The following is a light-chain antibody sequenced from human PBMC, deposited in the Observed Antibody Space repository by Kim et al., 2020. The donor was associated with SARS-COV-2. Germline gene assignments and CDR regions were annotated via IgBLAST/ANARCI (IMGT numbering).Light chain of an antibody. Sequence: SPGGGATLSCRASQSVSSNYLGWYQQRPGQAPRLLVYGASSRATGIPDRFSGSGSGTDFTLTISRLEPEDFAVYFCQQYGTSPWTFGQGTRVEIK. J-gene: IGKJ1*01. V-gene: IGKV3-20*01. CDR2: GAS. CDR1: QSVSSNY. CDR3: QQYGTSPWT.